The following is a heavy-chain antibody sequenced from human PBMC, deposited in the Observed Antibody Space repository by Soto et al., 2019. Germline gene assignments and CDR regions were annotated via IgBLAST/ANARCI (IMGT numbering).Heavy chain of an antibody. CDR1: GYTLTDLS. D-gene: IGHD3-22*01. CDR3: ATTGYYYDSSGYLHYYYYYGMDV. Sequence: ASVKVSCKVSGYTLTDLSMHWVRQAPGKGLEWMGGFDPEDGETIYAQKFQGRVTMTEDTSTDTAYMELSSLRSEDTAVYYCATTGYYYDSSGYLHYYYYYGMDVWGQGTTVTVSS. V-gene: IGHV1-24*01. CDR2: FDPEDGET. J-gene: IGHJ6*02.